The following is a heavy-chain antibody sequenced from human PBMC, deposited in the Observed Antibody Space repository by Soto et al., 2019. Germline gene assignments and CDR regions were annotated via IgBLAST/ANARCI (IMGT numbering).Heavy chain of an antibody. CDR1: GFTFSSYA. V-gene: IGHV3-23*01. CDR3: ATVSGALVYLGY. J-gene: IGHJ4*02. CDR2: ISGSGSST. D-gene: IGHD3-16*01. Sequence: GGSLRLSCAASGFTFSSYAMSWVRQAPGKGLEWVSAISGSGSSTYYAHSVKGRFTISRDNSKNTLYLQMNSLRDEDTAIYYCATVSGALVYLGYWGQGSLVTVSS.